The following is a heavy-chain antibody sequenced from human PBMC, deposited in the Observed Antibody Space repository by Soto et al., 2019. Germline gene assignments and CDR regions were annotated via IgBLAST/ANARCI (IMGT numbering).Heavy chain of an antibody. J-gene: IGHJ4*02. CDR3: ARQSGYYGSERRRPRLDY. CDR1: GGSISSSSYY. D-gene: IGHD3-10*01. Sequence: SETLSLTCTVSGGSISSSSYYWGWIRQPPGKGLEWIGSIYYSGSTYYNPSLKSRVTISVDTSKNQFSLKLSSVTAADTAVYYCARQSGYYGSERRRPRLDYRGRGTLVTVSS. CDR2: IYYSGST. V-gene: IGHV4-39*01.